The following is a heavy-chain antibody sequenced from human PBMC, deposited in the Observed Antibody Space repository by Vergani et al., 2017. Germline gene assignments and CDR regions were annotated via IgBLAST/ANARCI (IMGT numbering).Heavy chain of an antibody. CDR2: IYYSGST. CDR1: GGSISSYY. Sequence: QVQLQESGPGLVKPSETLSLTCTVSGGSISSYYWSWIRQPPGKRLEWIGYIYYSGSTNYNPSLKSRVTISVDTSKNQFSLKLSSVTAADTAVYYCARDRGIVGATTGGMDVWGQGTTVTVSS. J-gene: IGHJ6*02. CDR3: ARDRGIVGATTGGMDV. D-gene: IGHD1-26*01. V-gene: IGHV4-59*01.